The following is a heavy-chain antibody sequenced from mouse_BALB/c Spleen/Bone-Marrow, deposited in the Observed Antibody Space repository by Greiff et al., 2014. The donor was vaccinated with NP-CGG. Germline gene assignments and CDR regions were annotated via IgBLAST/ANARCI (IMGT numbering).Heavy chain of an antibody. CDR1: GFSLTNYG. CDR2: IWAGGST. V-gene: IGHV2-9*02. D-gene: IGHD3-2*02. CDR3: ARVTSSAVGAMDY. J-gene: IGHJ4*01. Sequence: VKLEESGPGLVAPSQSLSITCTVSGFSLTNYGVHWVRQPPGKGLGWLGVIWAGGSTNYNSALMSRLSISKDNSKSQVFLKMISLQTDDTAMYYCARVTSSAVGAMDYWGQGTSVTVSS.